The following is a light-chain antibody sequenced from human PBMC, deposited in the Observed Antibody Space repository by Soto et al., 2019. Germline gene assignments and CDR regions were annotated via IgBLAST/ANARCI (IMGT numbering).Light chain of an antibody. CDR2: GAS. Sequence: DIQLTQSTSSLSASVGDRITITCRSSQSISRYLNWYQQRPGTAPKVLIFGASSLQSGVPSRFSGSGSGTEFTLTISSLQSEDSAVYYCHQYNNWPPVTFGGGTKVDIK. CDR3: HQYNNWPPVT. CDR1: QSISRY. J-gene: IGKJ4*01. V-gene: IGKV1-39*01.